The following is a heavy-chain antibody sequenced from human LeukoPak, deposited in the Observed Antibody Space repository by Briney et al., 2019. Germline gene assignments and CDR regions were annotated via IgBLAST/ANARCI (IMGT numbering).Heavy chain of an antibody. CDR2: IYYSGST. CDR3: ASDREYYYGSGSFDY. CDR1: GGSISSSSYY. J-gene: IGHJ4*02. Sequence: TSETLSLTCTVSGGSISSSSYYWGWIRQPPGKGLEWIGSIYYSGSTYYNPSLKSRVTISVDTSKNQFSLKLSSVTAADTAVYYCASDREYYYGSGSFDYWGQGALVTVSS. D-gene: IGHD3-10*01. V-gene: IGHV4-39*01.